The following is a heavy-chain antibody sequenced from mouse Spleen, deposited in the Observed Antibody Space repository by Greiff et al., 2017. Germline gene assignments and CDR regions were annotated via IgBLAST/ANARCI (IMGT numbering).Heavy chain of an antibody. J-gene: IGHJ4*01. D-gene: IGHD2-5*01. CDR2: ISSGSSTI. CDR1: GFTFSDYG. V-gene: IGHV5-17*01. CDR3: ARGYSNYVESAMDY. Sequence: EVMLVESGGGLVKPGGSLKLSCAASGFTFSDYGMHWVRQAPEKGLEWVAYISSGSSTIYYADTVKGRFTISRDNAKNTLFLQMTSLRSEDTAMYYCARGYSNYVESAMDYWGQGTSVTVSS.